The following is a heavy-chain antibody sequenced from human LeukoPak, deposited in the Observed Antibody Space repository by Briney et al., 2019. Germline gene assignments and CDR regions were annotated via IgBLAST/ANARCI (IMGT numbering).Heavy chain of an antibody. Sequence: GGSLRLSCAASGFTFSNYRMNWVRQAPGKGLQWVSSISSSGGYIYYADSVKGRFTISRDNARNSLYLQMNTLRAEDTAVYYCARKQKTGTAFGAFDIWGPGTPVSVSS. CDR2: ISSSGGYI. CDR3: ARKQKTGTAFGAFDI. D-gene: IGHD1-7*01. CDR1: GFTFSNYR. J-gene: IGHJ3*02. V-gene: IGHV3-21*01.